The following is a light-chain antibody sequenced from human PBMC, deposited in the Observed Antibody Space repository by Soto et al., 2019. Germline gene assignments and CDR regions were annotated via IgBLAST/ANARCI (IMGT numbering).Light chain of an antibody. V-gene: IGKV3-15*01. CDR3: QQYENWWT. Sequence: EIVMTQSPAILSVSLRERPTLSCRASQSVRSNLAWSQPTPGQAPRVLIYAASTRATGIPDRFSGSGSGTEFTLTISSLHSEDSGFCYCQQYENWWTFGQGTKVDNK. CDR1: QSVRSN. CDR2: AAS. J-gene: IGKJ1*01.